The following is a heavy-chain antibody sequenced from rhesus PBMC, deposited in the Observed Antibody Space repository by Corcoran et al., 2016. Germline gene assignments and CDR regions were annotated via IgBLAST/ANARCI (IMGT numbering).Heavy chain of an antibody. CDR2: ILGGSWST. CDR3: ARYTMTAMDY. CDR1: GGSININY. Sequence: QVQLQESGPGLVKPSETLSLTCAVSGGSININYWSWLRQSPGKGLEWIAHILGGSWSTSHHPSLKRRVTISTDTSKNQFSLKLTSVTAADTALYYWARYTMTAMDYWGQGVLVIVSS. D-gene: IGHD2-27*01. V-gene: IGHV4-147*01. J-gene: IGHJ4*01.